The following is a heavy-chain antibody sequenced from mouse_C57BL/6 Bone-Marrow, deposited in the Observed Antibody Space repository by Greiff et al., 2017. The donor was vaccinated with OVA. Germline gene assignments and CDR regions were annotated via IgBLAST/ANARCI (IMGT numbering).Heavy chain of an antibody. Sequence: QVQLQQSGAELVRPGASVKLSCKASGYTFTDYYINWVKQRPGQGLEWIARIYPGSGNTYYHEKFKGKATLTAEKSTSTAYMQLSSLTSEDSAVYVGARADYYGSSYDAMDYWGQGTSVTVSS. CDR1: GYTFTDYY. J-gene: IGHJ4*01. CDR2: IYPGSGNT. D-gene: IGHD1-1*01. V-gene: IGHV1-76*01. CDR3: ARADYYGSSYDAMDY.